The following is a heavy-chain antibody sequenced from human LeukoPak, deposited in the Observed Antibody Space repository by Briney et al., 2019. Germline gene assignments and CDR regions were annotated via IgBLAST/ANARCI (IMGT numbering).Heavy chain of an antibody. J-gene: IGHJ4*02. CDR2: INPSGGST. D-gene: IGHD1-1*01. CDR3: ARGTTDDY. Sequence: SVNVSCKASGYTFTSYYIDWVRQAPGQGLEWMGVINPSGGSTRYAQKFQGRVTMTGDTSTRTVYMELSSLTSADTAVYYCARGTTDDYWGQGTPVTVSS. V-gene: IGHV1-46*01. CDR1: GYTFTSYY.